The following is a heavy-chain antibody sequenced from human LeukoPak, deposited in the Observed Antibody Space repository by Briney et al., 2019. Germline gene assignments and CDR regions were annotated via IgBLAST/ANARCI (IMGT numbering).Heavy chain of an antibody. CDR3: ARVFLSGRRGRVFDY. Sequence: GGSLRLSCAASGFTFSSYWMHWVRQAPGKGLVWVSRINSDGRSTSYADSVKGRFTISRDNAKNTLYLQMNSLRAEDTAVYYCARVFLSGRRGRVFDYWGQGTLVTVSS. CDR2: INSDGRST. J-gene: IGHJ4*02. CDR1: GFTFSSYW. V-gene: IGHV3-74*01. D-gene: IGHD2-15*01.